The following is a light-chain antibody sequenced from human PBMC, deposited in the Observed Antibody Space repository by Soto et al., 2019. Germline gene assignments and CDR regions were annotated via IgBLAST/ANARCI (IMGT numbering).Light chain of an antibody. CDR1: QNISSW. Sequence: DIQMSQSASAVSASVGDRVTITCRASQNISSWLAWYQQKAGKAPKSLIYDASSLESGVPSRMSGSGSGTEFTLTITILQPDDSATYYCQHYKAFSPWTFGQGSKVDIK. V-gene: IGKV1-5*01. CDR2: DAS. CDR3: QHYKAFSPWT. J-gene: IGKJ1*01.